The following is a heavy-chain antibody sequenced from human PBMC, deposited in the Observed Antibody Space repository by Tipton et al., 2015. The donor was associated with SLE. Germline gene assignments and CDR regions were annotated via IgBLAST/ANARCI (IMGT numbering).Heavy chain of an antibody. CDR1: GGSISSSSYY. CDR2: IYYSGST. Sequence: TLSLTCTVSGGSISSSSYYWGWIRQPPGKGLEWIGSIYYSGSTYDNPSFKSRVTISVDTSKNQFSLKLSSVTAADTAQYYCARINVPTAMDFYYYYMDVWGNGTTVTVSS. V-gene: IGHV4-39*07. J-gene: IGHJ6*03. D-gene: IGHD2-2*01. CDR3: ARINVPTAMDFYYYYMDV.